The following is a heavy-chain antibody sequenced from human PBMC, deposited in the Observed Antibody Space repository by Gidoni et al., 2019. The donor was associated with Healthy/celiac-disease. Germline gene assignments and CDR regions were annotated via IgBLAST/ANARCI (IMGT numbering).Heavy chain of an antibody. CDR1: GFTFSDYY. CDR3: ARDPRRRPPTAANWFDP. CDR2: ISSSSSYT. V-gene: IGHV3-11*05. J-gene: IGHJ5*02. D-gene: IGHD2-2*01. Sequence: VQLVESGGGLVKPGGSLRLSCAASGFTFSDYYMSWIRQAPGKGLEWVSYISSSSSYTNYADSVKGRFTISRDNAKNSLYLQMNSLRAEDTAVYYCARDPRRRPPTAANWFDPWGQGTLVTVSS.